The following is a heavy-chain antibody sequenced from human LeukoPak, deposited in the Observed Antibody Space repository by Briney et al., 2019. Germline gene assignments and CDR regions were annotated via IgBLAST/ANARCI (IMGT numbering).Heavy chain of an antibody. CDR2: INPKSGGT. J-gene: IGHJ4*02. Sequence: ASVKVSCKASGYTFTGYYVHWVRQAPGQGLEWMGWINPKSGGTDYAQKFQGRVTMTRNTSISTAYMELSRLRSDDKAVYYCARLPSYGSGRGDRVDYWGQGTLVTVSS. CDR3: ARLPSYGSGRGDRVDY. CDR1: GYTFTGYY. D-gene: IGHD3-10*01. V-gene: IGHV1-2*02.